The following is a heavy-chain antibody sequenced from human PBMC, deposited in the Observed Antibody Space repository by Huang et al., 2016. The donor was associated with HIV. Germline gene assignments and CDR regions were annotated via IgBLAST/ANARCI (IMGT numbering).Heavy chain of an antibody. CDR2: ISISGGSI. CDR3: VREREMATLRVRSFDS. J-gene: IGHJ4*02. V-gene: IGHV3-11*01. Sequence: QVQLVESGGGLVKPGGSLRLACEAFGFSFSDYYMSWIRQAPVKGLEWISYISISGGSIYYADSVRGRFTISRDNAKNSLYLQMNSLRVEDTAIYYCVREREMATLRVRSFDSWGQGTLVTVSS. CDR1: GFSFSDYY.